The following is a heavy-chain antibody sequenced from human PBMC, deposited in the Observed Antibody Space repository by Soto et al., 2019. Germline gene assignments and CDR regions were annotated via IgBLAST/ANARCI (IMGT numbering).Heavy chain of an antibody. J-gene: IGHJ6*02. V-gene: IGHV4-31*03. Sequence: PSETLSLTCTVSGGTISSGGYYWSRLSKHPGKGLEWIGYIYYSGSTYYNPSLKSRVTISVDTSKNQFSLKLSSVTAADTAVYYCAREDTTVDSYYYYGMDVWGQGTTVTVSS. CDR3: AREDTTVDSYYYYGMDV. CDR1: GGTISSGGYY. CDR2: IYYSGST. D-gene: IGHD1-1*01.